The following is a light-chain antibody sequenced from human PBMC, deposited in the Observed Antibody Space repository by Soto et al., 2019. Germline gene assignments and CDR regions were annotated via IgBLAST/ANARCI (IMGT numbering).Light chain of an antibody. Sequence: DIVLTQSPATLSLSPGERATLSCRASQSVSSSLAWYQQKPGHTPRLLIYYASNRATGIPARFNGSGSGTDFTLTVSSLAPEDFAVYNCQQRSNWPLTFGGGTKVEIK. J-gene: IGKJ4*01. CDR2: YAS. CDR1: QSVSSS. CDR3: QQRSNWPLT. V-gene: IGKV3-11*01.